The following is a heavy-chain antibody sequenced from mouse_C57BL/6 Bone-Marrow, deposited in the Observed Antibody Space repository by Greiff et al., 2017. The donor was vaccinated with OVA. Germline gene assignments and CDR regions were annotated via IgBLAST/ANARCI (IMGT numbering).Heavy chain of an antibody. Sequence: QVQLQQSGPELVKPGASVKISCKASGYAFSSSWMNWVKQRPGKGLEWIGRIYPGDGDTNYNGKFKGKATLTADKSSSTAYMQLSSLTAEDSAVYFCAGFECEACWGQGTLVTVSA. CDR3: AGFECEAC. V-gene: IGHV1-82*01. J-gene: IGHJ3*01. CDR1: GYAFSSSW. D-gene: IGHD6-1*01. CDR2: IYPGDGDT.